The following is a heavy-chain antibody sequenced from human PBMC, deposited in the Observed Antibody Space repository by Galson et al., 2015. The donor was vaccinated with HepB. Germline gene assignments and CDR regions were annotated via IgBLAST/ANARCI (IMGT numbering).Heavy chain of an antibody. V-gene: IGHV6-1*01. CDR3: ARVRIAAAGTDYYYYYMDV. Sequence: CAISGDSVSSNSAAWNWIRQSPSRGLEWLGRTYYRSKWYNDYAVSVKSRITINPDTSKNQFSLQLNSVTPEDTAVYYCARVRIAAAGTDYYYYYMDVWGKGTTITVSS. D-gene: IGHD6-13*01. CDR1: GDSVSSNSAA. CDR2: TYYRSKWYN. J-gene: IGHJ6*03.